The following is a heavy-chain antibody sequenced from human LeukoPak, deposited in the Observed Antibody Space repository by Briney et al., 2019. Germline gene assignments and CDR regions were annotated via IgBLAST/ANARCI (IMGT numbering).Heavy chain of an antibody. J-gene: IGHJ3*02. CDR3: ARAGVGSGSDAFDI. Sequence: GASVKVSCKASGYSFTSYYMQWVRQAPGQGLEWMGIINPIGGSTTYAQNFQGRVTMTRDTSTSTVYMDLTSLRSEDTAVYYCARAGVGSGSDAFDIWGQGTMVTVSS. D-gene: IGHD3-10*01. CDR2: INPIGGST. V-gene: IGHV1-46*01. CDR1: GYSFTSYY.